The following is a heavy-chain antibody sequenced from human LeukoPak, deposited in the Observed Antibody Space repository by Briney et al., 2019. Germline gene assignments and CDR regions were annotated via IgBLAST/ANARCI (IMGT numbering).Heavy chain of an antibody. V-gene: IGHV3-7*01. D-gene: IGHD6-19*01. Sequence: PGGSLRHSCAASGLTFSNYWMSWVRQAPGKGLEWVANIKQDGSEKYYVDSVKGRFTISRDNAKNSLYLQMNSLRAEDTAVYYCARGSGWYMYWGQGTLVTVSS. CDR2: IKQDGSEK. CDR3: ARGSGWYMY. CDR1: GLTFSNYW. J-gene: IGHJ4*02.